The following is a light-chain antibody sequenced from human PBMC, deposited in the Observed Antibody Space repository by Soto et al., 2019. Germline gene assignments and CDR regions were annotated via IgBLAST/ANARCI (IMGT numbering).Light chain of an antibody. V-gene: IGKV3-11*01. CDR2: AAS. Sequence: EIVMTQSPATLSVSPGERATLFCRASQSVSSTLAWYQQKPGQAPRLLIYAASTRATGFPARFSGSGSGTDFTLTISSLEPEDFAVYYCQQRSNWPTFGGGTKVDIK. CDR1: QSVSST. CDR3: QQRSNWPT. J-gene: IGKJ4*01.